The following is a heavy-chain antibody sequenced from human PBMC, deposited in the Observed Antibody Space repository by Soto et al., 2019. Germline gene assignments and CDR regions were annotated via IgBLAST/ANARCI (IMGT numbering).Heavy chain of an antibody. J-gene: IGHJ4*02. V-gene: IGHV1-69*13. Sequence: GXSVKFSFQASGGTFSSYAIRWVRQAPGQGLEWMGGIIPIFGTANYAQKFQGRVTITADESTSTAYMELSSLRSEDTAVYYCARIAASYSSSSNFDYWGQGNLVTVSS. CDR1: GGTFSSYA. CDR3: ARIAASYSSSSNFDY. D-gene: IGHD6-6*01. CDR2: IIPIFGTA.